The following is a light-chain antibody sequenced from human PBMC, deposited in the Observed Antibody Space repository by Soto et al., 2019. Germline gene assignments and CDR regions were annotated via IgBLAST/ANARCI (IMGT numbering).Light chain of an antibody. CDR2: KAS. V-gene: IGKV1-5*03. J-gene: IGKJ1*01. CDR1: QSLSSW. Sequence: DIQLTQSPSTLSASVGDRVTITCRASQSLSSWLAWYQQKPGKAPKLLISKASSLESGVSSRFTGSGSGTDFTLTISSLQPDDFATYYCQQYKSHWTFGQGTKVEIK. CDR3: QQYKSHWT.